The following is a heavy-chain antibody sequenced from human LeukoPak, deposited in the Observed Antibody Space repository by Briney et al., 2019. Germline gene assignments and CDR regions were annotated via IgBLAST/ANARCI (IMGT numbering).Heavy chain of an antibody. D-gene: IGHD2-21*02. CDR2: MYYSGST. J-gene: IGHJ2*01. Sequence: SETLSLTCTVSGGSISSYFWSWIRQPPGKGLEWIGYMYYSGSTNYNPSLKSRVTISIDTSKNQFSLKMSSVTAADTAVYYCARRIVVVTSIQRYFDLWGRGTLVTVSS. V-gene: IGHV4-59*12. CDR1: GGSISSYF. CDR3: ARRIVVVTSIQRYFDL.